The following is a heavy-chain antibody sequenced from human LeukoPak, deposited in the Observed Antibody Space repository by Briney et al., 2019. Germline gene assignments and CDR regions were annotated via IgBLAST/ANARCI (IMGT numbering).Heavy chain of an antibody. CDR3: ARAKGRVSIFGGVISPLDY. CDR1: GDSISSNSYY. CDR2: IYYSGST. D-gene: IGHD3-3*01. V-gene: IGHV4-39*01. Sequence: SETLSLTCTVSGDSISSNSYYWGWIRQPPGKRLEWIGNIYYSGSTYYNPSLKSRVTISVDTSKNQFSLKLSSVTAADTAVCYCARAKGRVSIFGGVISPLDYCGQGTLVTVSS. J-gene: IGHJ4*02.